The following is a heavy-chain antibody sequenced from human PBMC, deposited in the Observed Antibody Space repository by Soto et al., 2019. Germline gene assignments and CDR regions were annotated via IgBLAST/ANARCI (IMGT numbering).Heavy chain of an antibody. D-gene: IGHD3-16*01. J-gene: IGHJ4*02. CDR1: GFTVSNNY. CDR2: IYSGGST. V-gene: IGHV3-66*01. Sequence: EEQLVESGGVLVQPGGSLRRSCAASGFTVSNNYMSWVRQARGKGLEWVALIYSGGSTYYADSVKGRFTISKDSSKNTLYLQMNSQRAEETAMYYCAAYSHKGYWGQGTLVTVSS. CDR3: AAYSHKGY.